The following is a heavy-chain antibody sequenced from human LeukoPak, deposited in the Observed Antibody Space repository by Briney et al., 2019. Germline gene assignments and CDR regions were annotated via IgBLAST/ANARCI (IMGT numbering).Heavy chain of an antibody. CDR1: GFTFDEYA. CDR3: AKSASAIFGDFDY. CDR2: ISWNSGSI. D-gene: IGHD3-3*01. Sequence: GRSLRLSCAASGFTFDEYAMHWVRQAPGKGLEWVSGISWNSGSIGYADSVKGRFTISRDNAKNSLYLQMNSLRAEDTALYYCAKSASAIFGDFDYWGQGTLVTVSS. V-gene: IGHV3-9*01. J-gene: IGHJ4*02.